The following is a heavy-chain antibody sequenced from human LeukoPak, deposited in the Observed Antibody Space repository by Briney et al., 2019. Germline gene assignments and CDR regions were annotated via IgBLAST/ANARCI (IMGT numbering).Heavy chain of an antibody. J-gene: IGHJ6*02. V-gene: IGHV1-69*04. CDR1: GGTLSSYA. D-gene: IGHD6-13*01. Sequence: SVKVSCKASGGTLSSYAISWVRQAPGQGLEWMGRIIPILGIANYAQKFQGRVTITADKSTSTAYMELSSLRSEDTAVYYCARGSSSDDYYYYYGMDVWGQGTTVTVSS. CDR3: ARGSSSDDYYYYYGMDV. CDR2: IIPILGIA.